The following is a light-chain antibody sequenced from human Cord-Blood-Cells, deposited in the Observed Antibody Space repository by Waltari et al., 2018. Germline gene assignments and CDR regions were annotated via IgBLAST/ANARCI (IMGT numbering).Light chain of an antibody. CDR3: CSYAGSSTYV. CDR1: SSDVGSYKL. J-gene: IGLJ1*01. CDR2: EGS. V-gene: IGLV2-23*01. Sequence: QSALTQPASVSGSPGQSITISCTRTSSDVGSYKLVSWYQQHPGKAPKLMIYEGSKRPSGVSNRFSGSKSGNTASLTISGLQAEDEADYYCCSYAGSSTYVFGTGTKVTVL.